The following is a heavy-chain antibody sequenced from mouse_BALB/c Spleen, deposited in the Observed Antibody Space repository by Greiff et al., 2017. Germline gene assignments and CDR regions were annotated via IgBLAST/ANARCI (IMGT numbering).Heavy chain of an antibody. J-gene: IGHJ2*01. CDR1: GFSLTSYD. CDR3: VRDEEYGNYFDY. CDR2: IWTGGGT. D-gene: IGHD2-10*02. Sequence: VQGVESGPGLVAPSQSLSITCTVSGFSLTSYDISWIRQPPGKGLEWLGVIWTGGGTNYNSAFMSRLSISKDNSKSQVFLKMNSLQTDDTAIYYCVRDEEYGNYFDYWGQGTTLTVSS. V-gene: IGHV2-9-2*01.